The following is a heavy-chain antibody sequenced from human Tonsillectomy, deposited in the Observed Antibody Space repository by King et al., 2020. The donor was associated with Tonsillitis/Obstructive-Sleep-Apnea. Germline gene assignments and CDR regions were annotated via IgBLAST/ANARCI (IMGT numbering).Heavy chain of an antibody. J-gene: IGHJ6*02. CDR3: ASNLDSFPSGITLDHYYYGMDV. D-gene: IGHD3/OR15-3a*01. V-gene: IGHV1-69*10. CDR2: IIPILGIA. CDR1: GGTFSSYA. Sequence: QVQLVESGAEVKKPGSSVKVSCKASGGTFSSYAISWVRQAPGQGLEWMGGIIPILGIANYAQKFQGSVTITADKSTSTAYMELSSLRSEDTAVYYCASNLDSFPSGITLDHYYYGMDVWGQGTTVTVSS.